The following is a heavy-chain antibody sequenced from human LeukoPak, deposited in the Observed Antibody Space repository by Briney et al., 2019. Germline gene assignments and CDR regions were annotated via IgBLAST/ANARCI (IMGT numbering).Heavy chain of an antibody. D-gene: IGHD3-16*01. Sequence: ASVKVSCKASGGTFSSYAISWVRQAPGQGLEWMGGIIPIFGTANYAQKFQGRVTITADKSTSTAYMELSSLRSEDTAVYYCARDARGGSGYYYYYYMDVWGKGTTVTVSS. CDR1: GGTFSSYA. CDR2: IIPIFGTA. V-gene: IGHV1-69*06. CDR3: ARDARGGSGYYYYYYMDV. J-gene: IGHJ6*03.